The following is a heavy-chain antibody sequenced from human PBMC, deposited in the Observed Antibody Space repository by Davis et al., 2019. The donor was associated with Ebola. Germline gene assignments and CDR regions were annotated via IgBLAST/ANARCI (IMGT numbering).Heavy chain of an antibody. Sequence: GESLKISCAASGFTFSSYAMHWVRQAPGKGLEWVAVISYDGSNKYYADSVKGRFTISRDNSKNTLYLQMNSLRAEDTAVYYCAPEDLFWGQGTTVTVSS. CDR2: ISYDGSNK. V-gene: IGHV3-30-3*01. J-gene: IGHJ6*02. CDR1: GFTFSSYA. CDR3: APEDLF. D-gene: IGHD2-15*01.